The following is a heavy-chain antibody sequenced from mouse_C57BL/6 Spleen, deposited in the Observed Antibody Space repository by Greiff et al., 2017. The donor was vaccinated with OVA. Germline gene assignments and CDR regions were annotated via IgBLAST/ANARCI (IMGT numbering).Heavy chain of an antibody. CDR1: GFTFSSYG. Sequence: EVQRVESGGDLVKPGGSLKLSCAASGFTFSSYGMSWVRQTPDKRLEWVATISSGGSYTYYPDSVKGRFTISRDNAKNTLYLQMSSLKSEDTAMYYCARHAYDYAWYFDVWGTGTTVTVSS. D-gene: IGHD2-4*01. J-gene: IGHJ1*03. V-gene: IGHV5-6*01. CDR3: ARHAYDYAWYFDV. CDR2: ISSGGSYT.